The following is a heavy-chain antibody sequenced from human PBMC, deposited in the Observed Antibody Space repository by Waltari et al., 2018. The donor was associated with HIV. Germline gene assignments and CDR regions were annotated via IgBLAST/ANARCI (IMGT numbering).Heavy chain of an antibody. J-gene: IGHJ2*01. CDR3: ARSLAGTVTTSGYFDL. Sequence: QVQLVESGGGVVQPGRSLRLSCVASGFTFSSYSMHWVRQAPGKGLEWVALIWYDAINKYYADSVKGRFTISRDNSKNTLYLQMNSLRAEDTAVYYCARSLAGTVTTSGYFDLWGRGTLVTVSS. V-gene: IGHV3-33*01. D-gene: IGHD4-17*01. CDR2: IWYDAINK. CDR1: GFTFSSYS.